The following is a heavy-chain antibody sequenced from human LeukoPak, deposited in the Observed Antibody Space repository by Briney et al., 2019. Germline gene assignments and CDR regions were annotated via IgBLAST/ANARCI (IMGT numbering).Heavy chain of an antibody. Sequence: KPGESLKISCTGSGYIFTSYWIGWVRQMPGKGLEWMGIIYPGDSDTRYSPSFQGQVTISADKSISTAYLQWSSLKASDTAMYYCARLYYGSGSYSWYYYYYMDVWGKGTTVTVSS. CDR2: IYPGDSDT. CDR1: GYIFTSYW. J-gene: IGHJ6*03. V-gene: IGHV5-51*01. CDR3: ARLYYGSGSYSWYYYYYMDV. D-gene: IGHD3-10*01.